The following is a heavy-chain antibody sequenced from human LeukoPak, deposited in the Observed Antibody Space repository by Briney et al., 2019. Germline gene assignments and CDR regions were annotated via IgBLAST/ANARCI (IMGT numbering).Heavy chain of an antibody. CDR2: ISGSGGST. Sequence: GGSLRLSCAASGFTFSSYAMSWVRQAPGKGLEWVSAISGSGGSTHYADSVKGRFTISRDNSKNTLYLQMNSLRAEDTAVYYCAKGDGGFPYYYMDVWGKGTTVTVSS. CDR1: GFTFSSYA. D-gene: IGHD2-15*01. V-gene: IGHV3-23*01. J-gene: IGHJ6*03. CDR3: AKGDGGFPYYYMDV.